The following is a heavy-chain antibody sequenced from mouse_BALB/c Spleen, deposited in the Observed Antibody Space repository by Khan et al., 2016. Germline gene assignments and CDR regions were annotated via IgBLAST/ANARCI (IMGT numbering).Heavy chain of an antibody. V-gene: IGHV5-6-5*01. CDR2: ISSGGST. CDR1: GFTFSSYA. D-gene: IGHD2-1*01. Sequence: EVELVESGGGLVKPGGSLKLSCAASGFTFSSYAMSWVRQTPEKRLEWVASISSGGSTYYPDSVKGRFTLSLDNARNILYLQMSSLRSEDTAVAYCDNLRTGHLNYFFYFDSFGQVSPLTLSS. CDR3: DNLRTGHLNYFFYFDS. J-gene: IGHJ2*01.